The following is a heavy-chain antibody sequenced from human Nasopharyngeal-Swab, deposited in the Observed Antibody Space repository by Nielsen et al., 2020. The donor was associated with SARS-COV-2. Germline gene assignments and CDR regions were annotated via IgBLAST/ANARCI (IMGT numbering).Heavy chain of an antibody. V-gene: IGHV3-30-3*01. J-gene: IGHJ6*03. D-gene: IGHD5-18*01. CDR1: GFTFSSYA. CDR2: ISYDGSNK. Sequence: SCAASGFTFSSYAMHWVRQAPGKGLEWVAVISYDGSNKYYADSVKGRFTISRDNSKNTLYLQMNSLRAEDTAVYYCARGGYSYGLYYYYYYMDVWGKGTTVTVSS. CDR3: ARGGYSYGLYYYYYYMDV.